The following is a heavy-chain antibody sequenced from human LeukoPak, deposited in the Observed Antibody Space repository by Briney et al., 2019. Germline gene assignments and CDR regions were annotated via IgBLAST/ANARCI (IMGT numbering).Heavy chain of an antibody. D-gene: IGHD1-26*01. CDR1: GGSISSYY. Sequence: SETLSLTCTVSGGSISSYYWSWIRQPPGKGLEWIGYIYYSGSTNYNPSLKSRVTISVDTSKNQFSLKLSSVTAADTAVYYCARERGPQNSHYSGSSRPPSGAFDIWGQGTMVTVSS. J-gene: IGHJ3*02. CDR2: IYYSGST. CDR3: ARERGPQNSHYSGSSRPPSGAFDI. V-gene: IGHV4-59*01.